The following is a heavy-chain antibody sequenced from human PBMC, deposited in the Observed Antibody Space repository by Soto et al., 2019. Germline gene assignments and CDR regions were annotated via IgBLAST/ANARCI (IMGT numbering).Heavy chain of an antibody. D-gene: IGHD3-10*01. Sequence: GGSLRLSCAASGFTVSSKYMNGVRQAPGMALECVLLINTDGNTHDAGSVNGRFTISRDNSKNRLYLQMDGLRDDDAAVYYCARSSADYIQSRELYYCGRGTLVTVSS. J-gene: IGHJ4*01. CDR3: ARSSADYIQSRELYY. CDR1: GFTVSSKY. V-gene: IGHV3-66*01. CDR2: INTDGNT.